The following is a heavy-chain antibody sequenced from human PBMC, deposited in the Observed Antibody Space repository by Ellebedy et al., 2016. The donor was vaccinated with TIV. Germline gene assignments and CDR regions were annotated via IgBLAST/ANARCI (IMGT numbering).Heavy chain of an antibody. V-gene: IGHV3-7*01. CDR2: IRQDGSEK. D-gene: IGHD4-17*01. CDR3: ATDGSYGDYLSPTHAFVM. Sequence: GESLKISCAASVFSFSSYWMTWVRQAPGKGLEWVANIRQDGSEKYYVDSVTGRFTISRDNAKNPLYLQMNSLRAEDTAVYYCATDGSYGDYLSPTHAFVMWGQGTLVTVSA. CDR1: VFSFSSYW. J-gene: IGHJ3*02.